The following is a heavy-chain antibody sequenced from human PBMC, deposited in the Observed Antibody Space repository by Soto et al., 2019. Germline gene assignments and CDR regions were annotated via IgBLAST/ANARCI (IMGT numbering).Heavy chain of an antibody. CDR2: ISWNSGSI. CDR3: EKWDDYGDRKEPFDI. V-gene: IGHV3-9*01. CDR1: GFTFDDYA. J-gene: IGHJ3*02. Sequence: EVQLVESGGGLVQPGRSLRLSCAASGFTFDDYAMHWVRQAPGKGLEWVSGISWNSGSIGYADSVKGRFTISRDNAKNSLYMQMNSLRAEDTALYYCEKWDDYGDRKEPFDIWAQGTMVTVSS. D-gene: IGHD4-17*01.